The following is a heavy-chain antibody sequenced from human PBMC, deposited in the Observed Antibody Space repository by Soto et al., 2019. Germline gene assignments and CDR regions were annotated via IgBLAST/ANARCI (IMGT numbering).Heavy chain of an antibody. CDR2: IYSGGST. D-gene: IGHD2-2*02. J-gene: IGHJ5*02. V-gene: IGHV3-53*04. Sequence: GGSLRLSCAASGFTVSSNYMSWVRQAPGKGLEWVSVIYSGGSTYYADSVKGRFTISRHNSKNTLYLKMNSLRAEDTAVYYCARDVRGCSSTSCYRGTRYNWFDPWGQGTLVTVSS. CDR3: ARDVRGCSSTSCYRGTRYNWFDP. CDR1: GFTVSSNY.